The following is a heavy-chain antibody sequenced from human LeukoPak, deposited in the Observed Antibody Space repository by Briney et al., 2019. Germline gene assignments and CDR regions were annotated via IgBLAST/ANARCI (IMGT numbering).Heavy chain of an antibody. Sequence: GASVKVSCKASGYTFTSYGISWVRQAPGQGLEWMGWISAYNGNTNYAQKFQGRVTMTRDTSISTAYMELSRLRSDDTAVYYCANLIIETYSGSYPDWGQGTLVTVSS. D-gene: IGHD1-26*01. CDR2: ISAYNGNT. CDR3: ANLIIETYSGSYPD. J-gene: IGHJ4*02. CDR1: GYTFTSYG. V-gene: IGHV1-18*01.